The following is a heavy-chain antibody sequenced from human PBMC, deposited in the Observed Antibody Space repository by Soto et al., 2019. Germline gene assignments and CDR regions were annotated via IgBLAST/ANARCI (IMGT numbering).Heavy chain of an antibody. CDR1: GFSVSSNY. J-gene: IGHJ5*02. CDR2: HYSGGST. D-gene: IGHD1-26*01. V-gene: IGHV3-53*01. Sequence: PGRSLRLFCGISGFSVSSNYLSWVRQAPGKGLEWVSVHYSGGSTYYADSVQGRFTISRDKSNNTLYLQMRRVRAEDTAVYFCARHRHPRGTVGASSPLDPWGQGTQVTVSS. CDR3: ARHRHPRGTVGASSPLDP.